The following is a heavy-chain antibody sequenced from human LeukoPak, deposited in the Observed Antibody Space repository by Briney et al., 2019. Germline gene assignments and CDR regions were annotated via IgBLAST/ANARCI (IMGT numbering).Heavy chain of an antibody. J-gene: IGHJ4*02. D-gene: IGHD3-22*01. CDR2: IIPIFGTA. V-gene: IGHV1-69*05. CDR1: GGTFSSYA. CDR3: ARSNTQYYYDSSGYYGSDY. Sequence: SVKVSCKASGGTFSSYAISWVRQAPGQGLEWMGGIIPIFGTANYAQKFQGRVTITTDESTSTAYMELSSLRSEDTAVYYRARSNTQYYYDSSGYYGSDYWGQGTLVTVSS.